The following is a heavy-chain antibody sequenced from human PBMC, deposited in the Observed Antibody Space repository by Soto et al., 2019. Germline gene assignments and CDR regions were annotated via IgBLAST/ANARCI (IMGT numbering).Heavy chain of an antibody. CDR1: GFTFSSYW. D-gene: IGHD4-17*01. J-gene: IGHJ6*03. CDR3: ARLAVTKRYFNYYYMDV. CDR2: INEDESEK. V-gene: IGHV3-7*01. Sequence: GSLRLSCVVSGFTFSSYWMSWVRQAPGKGLEWVANINEDESEKYYVDSVKSRFTISRDNAKNSLYLQVNSLRAEDTAVYYCARLAVTKRYFNYYYMDVWGKGTTVTVSS.